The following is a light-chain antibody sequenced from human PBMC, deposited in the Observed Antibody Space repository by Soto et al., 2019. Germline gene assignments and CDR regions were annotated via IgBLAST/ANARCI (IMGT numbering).Light chain of an antibody. J-gene: IGKJ2*01. Sequence: QAASISCKSSQSLLQRDGKTHLFWFLQRPGQPPQLLIHEVSKRLSGVSDRFSGSGSRTDFTLTISRVEADDVGIYYCMQNMHLYTFGQGTKLEIK. CDR3: MQNMHLYT. CDR1: QSLLQRDGKTH. CDR2: EVS. V-gene: IGKV2D-29*01.